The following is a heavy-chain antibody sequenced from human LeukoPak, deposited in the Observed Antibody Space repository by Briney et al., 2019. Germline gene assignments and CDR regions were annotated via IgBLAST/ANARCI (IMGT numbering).Heavy chain of an antibody. V-gene: IGHV4-59*12. CDR1: GGSISSYY. CDR2: IYYSGTT. CDR3: ARGLWDSSGYYYLSFDY. J-gene: IGHJ4*02. D-gene: IGHD3-22*01. Sequence: ASETLSLTCTVSGGSISSYYWSWIRQPPGKGLEWIGYIYYSGTTNYNPSLKSRVTISVDTSKNQFSLKLSSVTAADTAVYYCARGLWDSSGYYYLSFDYWGQGTLVTVSS.